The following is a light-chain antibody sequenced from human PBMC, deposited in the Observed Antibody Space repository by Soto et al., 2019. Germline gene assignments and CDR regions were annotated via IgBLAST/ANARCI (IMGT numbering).Light chain of an antibody. J-gene: IGLJ2*01. CDR1: SADVGAYNY. V-gene: IGLV2-14*01. Sequence: QSALTQPASVSGSPGQSIAISCTGTSADVGAYNYVSWYQHHPGKAPKLMIYEVTNRPSGVSNRFSGSISGNTASLTISGLQAEDEADYYCSSYTGSSTVIFGGGTQLTVL. CDR2: EVT. CDR3: SSYTGSSTVI.